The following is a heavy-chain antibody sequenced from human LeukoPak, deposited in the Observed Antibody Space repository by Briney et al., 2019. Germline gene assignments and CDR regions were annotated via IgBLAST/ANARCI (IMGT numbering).Heavy chain of an antibody. D-gene: IGHD3-3*01. J-gene: IGHJ4*02. Sequence: PGGSLRLSCEDSGFTFRSYEMNWVRQAPGKGLEWIAYLSSSGSAFSYADSVKGRFTIARDNAKNSVYLEMNSLRADDTVVYYCARSARLMKGVVEVTALDDWGQGTLVTVSS. CDR3: ARSARLMKGVVEVTALDD. V-gene: IGHV3-48*03. CDR1: GFTFRSYE. CDR2: LSSSGSAF.